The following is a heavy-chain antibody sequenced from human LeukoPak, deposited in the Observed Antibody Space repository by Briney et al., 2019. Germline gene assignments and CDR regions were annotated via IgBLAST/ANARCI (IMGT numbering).Heavy chain of an antibody. CDR3: ARVKGTSRGYYYYYMDV. D-gene: IGHD2-2*01. J-gene: IGHJ6*03. V-gene: IGHV3-21*01. Sequence: PGGXLRLSCAASGFTFSSYSMNWVGQAPGKGLEWVSSISSSSSYIYYADSVKGRFTISRDNAKNSLYLQMNSLRAEDTAVYYCARVKGTSRGYYYYYMDVWGKGTTVTVSS. CDR2: ISSSSSYI. CDR1: GFTFSSYS.